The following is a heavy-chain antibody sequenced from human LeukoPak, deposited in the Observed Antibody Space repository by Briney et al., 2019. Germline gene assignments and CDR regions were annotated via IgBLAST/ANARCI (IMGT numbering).Heavy chain of an antibody. CDR2: IIPIFGTA. J-gene: IGHJ6*03. Sequence: SVKVSCKASGGTFSSYAISWVRQAPGQGLEWMGGIIPIFGTANYAQKFQGRVTITADESTSTAYMELSSLRSEDTAVYYCARDAKDVVVPAANYYYYYMDVWGKGTTVTVSS. V-gene: IGHV1-69*13. CDR3: ARDAKDVVVPAANYYYYYMDV. D-gene: IGHD2-2*01. CDR1: GGTFSSYA.